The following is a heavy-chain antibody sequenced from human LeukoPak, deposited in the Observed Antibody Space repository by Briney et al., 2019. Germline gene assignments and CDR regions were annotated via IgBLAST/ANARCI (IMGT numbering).Heavy chain of an antibody. Sequence: APVKVSCKVSGYSLIELSTHWVRQAPGKGLEWMGGIDLEHGNPVYAQKFQGRVTMTEDTTTDTAYMEVNGLTSEDTAIYYCAKGVAVAGTPPGGDYWGQGTLLTVSS. J-gene: IGHJ4*02. CDR3: AKGVAVAGTPPGGDY. V-gene: IGHV1-24*01. D-gene: IGHD6-19*01. CDR2: IDLEHGNP. CDR1: GYSLIELS.